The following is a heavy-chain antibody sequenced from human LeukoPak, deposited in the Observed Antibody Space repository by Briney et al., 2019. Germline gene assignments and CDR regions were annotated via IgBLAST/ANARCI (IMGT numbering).Heavy chain of an antibody. Sequence: PSETLSLTCTVSGDSISSYYWSWIRQPPGKGLEWIGYIYYSGSTNYNPSLKSRVTISVDTSKNQFSLKLSSVTAADTAVYYCARDGDSSGYYYGEFDYWGQGTLVTVSS. J-gene: IGHJ4*02. CDR2: IYYSGST. D-gene: IGHD3-22*01. CDR1: GDSISSYY. CDR3: ARDGDSSGYYYGEFDY. V-gene: IGHV4-59*01.